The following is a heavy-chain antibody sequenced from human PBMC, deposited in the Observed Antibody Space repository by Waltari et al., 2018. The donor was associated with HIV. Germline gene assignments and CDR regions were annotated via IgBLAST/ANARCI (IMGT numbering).Heavy chain of an antibody. CDR2: NNPEKGGT. D-gene: IGHD2-15*01. J-gene: IGHJ4*02. Sequence: QVQLVQSGAEVKKPGASVKISCKASGYTFTGYYMHWVRQAPGQGLEWMGWNNPEKGGTKYAQKFQGRVTMTRDTSISTAYMELSRLRSDDTAVYYCARDICNGGSCYSYYFDYWGQGTLVTVSS. CDR3: ARDICNGGSCYSYYFDY. CDR1: GYTFTGYY. V-gene: IGHV1-2*02.